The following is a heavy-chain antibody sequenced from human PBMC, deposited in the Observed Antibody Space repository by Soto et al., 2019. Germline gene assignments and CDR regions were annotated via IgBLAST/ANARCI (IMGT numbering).Heavy chain of an antibody. V-gene: IGHV1-8*01. CDR3: ARWRTGYYTDYYMDV. J-gene: IGHJ6*03. Sequence: ASVKVSCKASGYTFTSYDINWVRQATGQGLEWMGWMNPNSGNTGYAQKFQGRVTMTRNTSISTAYMELSSLRSDDTAVYYCARWRTGYYTDYYMDVWGKGTTVTVSS. D-gene: IGHD3-9*01. CDR2: MNPNSGNT. CDR1: GYTFTSYD.